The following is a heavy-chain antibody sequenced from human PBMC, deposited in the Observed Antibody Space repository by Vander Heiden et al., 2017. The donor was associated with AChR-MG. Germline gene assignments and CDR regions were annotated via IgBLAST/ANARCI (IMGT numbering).Heavy chain of an antibody. Sequence: EVQLLESGGGLVQPGGSLRLSCAASGFSFSSYAMNWCRQAPGKGLEWVSAIRGSGGSTYYADSVKGRFTISRDNSKNTLFLQVNSLRAEDTAVYYCAKGGAVAVTPIDYWGQGTLVTVSS. CDR1: GFSFSSYA. V-gene: IGHV3-23*01. CDR3: AKGGAVAVTPIDY. CDR2: IRGSGGST. D-gene: IGHD6-19*01. J-gene: IGHJ4*02.